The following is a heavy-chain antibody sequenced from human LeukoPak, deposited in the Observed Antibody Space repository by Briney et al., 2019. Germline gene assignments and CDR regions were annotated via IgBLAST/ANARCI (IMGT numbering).Heavy chain of an antibody. CDR2: ISPSGDNT. CDR3: ARSGGMYI. CDR1: GFTLRSYA. J-gene: IGHJ6*02. V-gene: IGHV3-23*01. Sequence: GGSLRLSCADSGFTLRSYALTWVRPAPGKGLEWVSAISPSGDNTYHADSMKGRFTISRDNSKNTLYLQINSLRAEDTALYFCARSGGMYICGQGTTFTVSS. D-gene: IGHD3-10*01.